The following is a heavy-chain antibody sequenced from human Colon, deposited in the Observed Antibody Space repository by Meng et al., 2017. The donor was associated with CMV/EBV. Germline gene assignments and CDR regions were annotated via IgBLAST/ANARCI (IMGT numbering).Heavy chain of an antibody. D-gene: IGHD5-24*01. CDR3: ARSEAGGRDGYNPPVGY. V-gene: IGHV1-69*05. J-gene: IGHJ4*02. CDR2: IIPIFGTA. Sequence: SVKVSCKASGYTFTGYYMHWVRQAPGQGLEWMGGIIPIFGTANYAQKFQGRVTITTDESTSTAYMELSSLRSEDTAVYYCARSEAGGRDGYNPPVGYWGQGTLVTVSS. CDR1: GYTFTGYY.